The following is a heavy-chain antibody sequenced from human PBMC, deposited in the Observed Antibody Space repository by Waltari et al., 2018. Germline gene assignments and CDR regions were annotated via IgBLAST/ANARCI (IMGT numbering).Heavy chain of an antibody. V-gene: IGHV5-51*01. CDR3: ARGGTYYYDSSGYYDYFDY. J-gene: IGHJ4*02. D-gene: IGHD3-22*01. CDR1: GYSFTSYC. CDR2: IYPCDSDT. Sequence: EVQLVQSGAEVKKPGESLKISCKGSGYSFTSYCIGWVRQLPGTGLGWMGIIYPCDSDTRYSPSFQGQVTISADKSISTAYLQWSSLKASDTAMYYCARGGTYYYDSSGYYDYFDYWGQGTLVTVSS.